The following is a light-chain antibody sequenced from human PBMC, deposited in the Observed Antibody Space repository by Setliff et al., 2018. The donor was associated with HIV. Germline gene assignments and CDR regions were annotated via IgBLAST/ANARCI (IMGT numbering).Light chain of an antibody. CDR2: AAS. CDR1: QSVTSNR. CDR3: QQYGGSSRLT. V-gene: IGKV3-20*01. J-gene: IGKJ4*01. Sequence: EIVLTQSPGTLSLSPGERATLSCRASQSVTSNRLAWYQQKAGQAPRLLIYAASSRATGIPDRFSGSGSETDFTLIITRLEPEDLGVYYCQQYGGSSRLTFGGGTKVDIK.